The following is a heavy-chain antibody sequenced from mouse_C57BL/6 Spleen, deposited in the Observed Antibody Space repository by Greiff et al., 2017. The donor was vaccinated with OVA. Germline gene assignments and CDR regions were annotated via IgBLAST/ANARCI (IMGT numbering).Heavy chain of an antibody. CDR1: GYTFTSYW. V-gene: IGHV1-55*01. D-gene: IGHD2-4*01. Sequence: QVQLQQPGAELVKPGASVKMSCKASGYTFTSYWITWVKQRPGQGLEWIGDIYPGSGSTNYNEKFKSKATLTLDTSSSTAYMQLSSLTSEDSAVYYCARWYDYDPRACYFDYWGQGTTLTVSS. CDR3: ARWYDYDPRACYFDY. CDR2: IYPGSGST. J-gene: IGHJ2*01.